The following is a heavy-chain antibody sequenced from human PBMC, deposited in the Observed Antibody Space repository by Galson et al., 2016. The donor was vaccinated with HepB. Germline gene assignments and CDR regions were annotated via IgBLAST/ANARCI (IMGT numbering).Heavy chain of an antibody. Sequence: LGWVSLISYDGSNKYYADSVKGRFTISRDNSKNTLYLQMNSLRAEDTAVYFCAKVGATVTTYYFDYWGQGTLVTVSS. D-gene: IGHD4-11*01. CDR2: ISYDGSNK. J-gene: IGHJ4*02. V-gene: IGHV3-30*18. CDR3: AKVGATVTTYYFDY.